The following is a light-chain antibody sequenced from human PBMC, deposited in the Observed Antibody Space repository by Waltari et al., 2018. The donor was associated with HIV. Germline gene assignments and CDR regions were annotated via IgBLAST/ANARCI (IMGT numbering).Light chain of an antibody. CDR1: SSDAGGYNY. CDR3: SSYAGSNNFGV. CDR2: EVS. J-gene: IGLJ2*01. V-gene: IGLV2-8*01. Sequence: QSALTQPPSASGSPGQSVTISCTGTSSDAGGYNYASWYQQHPGKAPKLMIYEVSKRPSGVPDRFSGSKSGNTASLTVSGLQAEDEADYYCSSYAGSNNFGVFGGGTKLTVL.